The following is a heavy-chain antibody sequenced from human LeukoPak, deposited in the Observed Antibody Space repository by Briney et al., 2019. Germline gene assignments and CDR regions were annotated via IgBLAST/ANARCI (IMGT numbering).Heavy chain of an antibody. CDR1: GFAFSSYD. Sequence: PGGSLRLSCAASGFAFSSYDMNWVRQAPGKGLEWVASISNDGKNKYYADSVKGRFTISRDNSKNTLYLQMNSLRAEGTAVYYCARGRYYGRGDYFDYWGQGTLVTVSS. J-gene: IGHJ4*02. CDR2: ISNDGKNK. V-gene: IGHV3-30*04. D-gene: IGHD3-10*02. CDR3: ARGRYYGRGDYFDY.